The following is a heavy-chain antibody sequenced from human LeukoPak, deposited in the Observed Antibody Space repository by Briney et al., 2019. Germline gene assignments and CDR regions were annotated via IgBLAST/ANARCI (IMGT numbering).Heavy chain of an antibody. V-gene: IGHV1-2*02. Sequence: ASVKVSCKASGYTFTGYYMHWVRQAPGQGLEWMGWINPDSGGTNYAQKFQGRVTMTRDTSIRTAYMELSRLRSDDTAVYYCATTGQQLVDGDWFDPWGQGTLVTVSS. CDR1: GYTFTGYY. D-gene: IGHD6-13*01. CDR3: ATTGQQLVDGDWFDP. J-gene: IGHJ5*02. CDR2: INPDSGGT.